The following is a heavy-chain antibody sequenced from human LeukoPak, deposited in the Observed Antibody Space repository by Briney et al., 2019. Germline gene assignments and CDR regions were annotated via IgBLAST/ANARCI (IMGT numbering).Heavy chain of an antibody. CDR3: AKDLMYSSDSEGNWFDP. J-gene: IGHJ5*02. D-gene: IGHD6-25*01. V-gene: IGHV3-23*01. CDR2: ISGSGSST. Sequence: GGSLRLSCAASGFTFSSYAMSWVRQAPGKGLEWVSAISGSGSSTYYADSVKGRFTISRDNSKSTLYLQMNSLRAEDTAVYYCAKDLMYSSDSEGNWFDPWGQGTLVTVPS. CDR1: GFTFSSYA.